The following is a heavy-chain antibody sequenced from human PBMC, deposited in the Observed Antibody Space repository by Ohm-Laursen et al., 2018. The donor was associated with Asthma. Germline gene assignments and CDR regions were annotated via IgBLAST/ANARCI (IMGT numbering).Heavy chain of an antibody. CDR2: GGSYYDGGLK. V-gene: IGHV3-30-3*01. D-gene: IGHD3-16*01. CDR1: GFTFRSYA. CDR3: ARVPTWGGEGYYYYGMDV. J-gene: IGHJ6*02. Sequence: SLRLSCSASGFTFRSYAMHWVRQAPGKGLEWVAVGGSYYDGGLKYYADSVKGRFTISRDNSKNTLYLQMNSLRAEDTAVYYCARVPTWGGEGYYYYGMDVWGQGTTVTVSS.